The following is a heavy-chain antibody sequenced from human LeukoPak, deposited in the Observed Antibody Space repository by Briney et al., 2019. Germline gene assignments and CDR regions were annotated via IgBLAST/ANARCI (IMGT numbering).Heavy chain of an antibody. CDR1: GFTFSSYA. J-gene: IGHJ6*02. CDR2: ISGSGGST. Sequence: AGGSLRLSCAASGFTFSSYAMSWVRQAPGKGLEWVSAISGSGGSTYYADSVKGRFTISRDNSKNTLYLQMNSLRAGDTAVYYCAKYDDYVWGSYRHYGMDVWGQGTTVTVSS. CDR3: AKYDDYVWGSYRHYGMDV. V-gene: IGHV3-23*01. D-gene: IGHD3-16*02.